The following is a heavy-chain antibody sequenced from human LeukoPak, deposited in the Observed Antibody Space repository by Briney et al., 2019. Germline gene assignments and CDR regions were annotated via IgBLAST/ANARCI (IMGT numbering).Heavy chain of an antibody. V-gene: IGHV4-39*01. CDR2: IYYSGST. J-gene: IGHJ5*02. CDR3: VRHPYDFWSGYYTNWFDP. CDR1: GVSISSSSYY. Sequence: SETLSLTCTVSGVSISSSSYYWGWIRQPPGKGLEWIGSIYYSGSTYYNPSLKSRVTISVDTSKNQFSLKLSSVTAADTAVYYCVRHPYDFWSGYYTNWFDPWGQGTLVTVSS. D-gene: IGHD3-3*01.